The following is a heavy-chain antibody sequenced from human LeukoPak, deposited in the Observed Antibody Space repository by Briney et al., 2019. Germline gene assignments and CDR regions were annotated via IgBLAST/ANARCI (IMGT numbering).Heavy chain of an antibody. J-gene: IGHJ5*02. V-gene: IGHV4-34*01. CDR2: INHSGST. CDR1: GGSFSGYY. D-gene: IGHD3-10*01. CDR3: ARGRITMVRGVTRGNWFDP. Sequence: PSETLSLTCAVYGGSFSGYYWSWIRQPPGKGLEWIGEINHSGSTNYNPSLKSRVTLSVDTSKNQFSLKLSSVTAADTAVYYCARGRITMVRGVTRGNWFDPWGQGTLVTVSS.